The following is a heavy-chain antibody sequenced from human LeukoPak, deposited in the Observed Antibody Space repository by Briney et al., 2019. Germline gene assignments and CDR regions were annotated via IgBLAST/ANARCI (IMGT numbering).Heavy chain of an antibody. J-gene: IGHJ4*02. CDR3: AREPRSRWLDY. Sequence: PGGSLRLSCAASGFTFSSYWMHWVRHAPGKGLVWVSRINSDGSSTSYADSVKGRFTISRDNAKNSLYLQMNSLRAEDTAVYYCAREPRSRWLDYWGQGTLVTVSS. D-gene: IGHD5-24*01. CDR2: INSDGSST. V-gene: IGHV3-74*01. CDR1: GFTFSSYW.